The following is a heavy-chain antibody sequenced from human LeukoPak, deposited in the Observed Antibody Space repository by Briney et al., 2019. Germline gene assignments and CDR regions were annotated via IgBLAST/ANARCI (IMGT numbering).Heavy chain of an antibody. D-gene: IGHD6-13*01. CDR2: ISSSISTI. J-gene: IGHJ6*03. CDR1: GVTFSSSS. CDR3: AKASPCSWCNTGHYYHYMDV. V-gene: IGHV3-48*01. Sequence: TGGSLRLSCAASGVTFSSSSMSWVRQAPGKGLEWGSYISSSISTIYYADSVKGRFTISRDNAKSSLYLQMNSLRAEDTAVDYCAKASPCSWCNTGHYYHYMDVWGKGTTVTISS.